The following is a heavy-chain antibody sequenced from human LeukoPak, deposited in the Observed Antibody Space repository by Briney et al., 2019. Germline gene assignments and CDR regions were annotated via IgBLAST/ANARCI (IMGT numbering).Heavy chain of an antibody. D-gene: IGHD4-11*01. J-gene: IGHJ6*03. CDR1: VYTFTNYD. Sequence: ASVTVSFKSSVYTFTNYDINWVRQATGQGREWRGWMNPKSGNRGYAQKFQGRVTITRHTSITTAYMELSSLRSEDTAVYYCARGPNYSNYGSAYYYYMDVWGKGTTVTVSS. CDR3: ARGPNYSNYGSAYYYYMDV. V-gene: IGHV1-8*03. CDR2: MNPKSGNR.